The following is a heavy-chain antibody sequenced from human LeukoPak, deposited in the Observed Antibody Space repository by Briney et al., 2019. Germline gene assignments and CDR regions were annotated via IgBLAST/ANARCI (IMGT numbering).Heavy chain of an antibody. CDR2: IYHSGST. Sequence: PSETLSLTCTVSGYSISSGYYWGWIRQPPGKGLEWIGSIYHSGSTYYNPTLKSRVTISVDTSKNQFSLKLSSVTAADTAVYYCAASHEYSSSSGDYWGQGTLVTVSS. CDR3: AASHEYSSSSGDY. J-gene: IGHJ4*02. CDR1: GYSISSGYY. V-gene: IGHV4-38-2*02. D-gene: IGHD6-6*01.